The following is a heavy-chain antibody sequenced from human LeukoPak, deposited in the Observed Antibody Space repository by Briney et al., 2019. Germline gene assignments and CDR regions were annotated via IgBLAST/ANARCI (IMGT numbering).Heavy chain of an antibody. Sequence: PSETLSLTCTVSGGSISSSSYYWGWIRQPPGKGLEWIGSIYYSGSTYYNPSLKSRVTISVDTSKNQFSLKLSSVTAADTAVYYCARSLRGYRFATDYWGQGTLVTVSS. V-gene: IGHV4-39*07. D-gene: IGHD5-18*01. CDR2: IYYSGST. CDR3: ARSLRGYRFATDY. CDR1: GGSISSSSYY. J-gene: IGHJ4*02.